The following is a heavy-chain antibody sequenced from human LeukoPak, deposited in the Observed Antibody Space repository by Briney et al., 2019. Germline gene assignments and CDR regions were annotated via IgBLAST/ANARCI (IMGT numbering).Heavy chain of an antibody. J-gene: IGHJ6*03. CDR1: GGSISSYY. D-gene: IGHD5-18*01. CDR2: VYYTGST. CDR3: AREGRYSYVNFQRADNREYYMDV. Sequence: PSETLSLTCTVPGGSISSYYWSWIPQPPGKGLEWIGYVYYTGSTNYNPSLKCRVTISVDTSKNQFSLKLSSVTAADTAMYYCAREGRYSYVNFQRADNREYYMDVWGKGTTVTVSS. V-gene: IGHV4-59*01.